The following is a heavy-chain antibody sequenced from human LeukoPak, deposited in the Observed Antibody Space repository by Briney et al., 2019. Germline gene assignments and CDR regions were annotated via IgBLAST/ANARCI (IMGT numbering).Heavy chain of an antibody. J-gene: IGHJ6*03. CDR2: IDHGGIT. Sequence: SETLSLTCAVYGGSFSASYWSWIRQPPGKGLEWIGEIDHGGITNYNPSLKSRVTISADTSKSQFSLKVSSVTAADTAVYYCARRSSHVAHSRGYFYNYYMDVWGEGTTVTVSS. D-gene: IGHD4-11*01. V-gene: IGHV4-34*01. CDR3: ARRSSHVAHSRGYFYNYYMDV. CDR1: GGSFSASY.